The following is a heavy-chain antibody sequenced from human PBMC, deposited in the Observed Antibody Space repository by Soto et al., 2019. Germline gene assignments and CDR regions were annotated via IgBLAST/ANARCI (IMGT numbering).Heavy chain of an antibody. J-gene: IGHJ6*02. Sequence: PGGSLRLSCAASGFTFSSYEMNWVRQAPGKGLEWVSYISSSGSTIYYADSVKGRFTISRDNAKNSLYLQMNSLRAEDTAVYYCARGIVPATKWGYYSYGLDVWGQGTTVTVSS. V-gene: IGHV3-48*03. CDR2: ISSSGSTI. CDR1: GFTFSSYE. D-gene: IGHD2-2*01. CDR3: ARGIVPATKWGYYSYGLDV.